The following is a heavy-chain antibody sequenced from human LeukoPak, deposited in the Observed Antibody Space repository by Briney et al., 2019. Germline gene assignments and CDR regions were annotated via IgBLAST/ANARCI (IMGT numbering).Heavy chain of an antibody. V-gene: IGHV4-39*07. Sequence: PSETLSLTCTVSGGSISSSSYYWGWIRQPPGKGLEWIGSIYYSGSTYYNPSLKSRVTISVDTSKNQFSLKLSSVTAADTAVYYCARLPKVRRWFGEPRVWFDPWGQGTLVTVSS. D-gene: IGHD3-10*01. CDR1: GGSISSSSYY. CDR2: IYYSGST. J-gene: IGHJ5*02. CDR3: ARLPKVRRWFGEPRVWFDP.